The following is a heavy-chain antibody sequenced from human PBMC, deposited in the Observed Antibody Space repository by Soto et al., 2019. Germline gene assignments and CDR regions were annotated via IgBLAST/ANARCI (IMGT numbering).Heavy chain of an antibody. CDR2: IYYSVST. CDR3: ARDLYGGNSDGGYFDY. CDR1: GGSISSGGYY. V-gene: IGHV4-31*03. J-gene: IGHJ4*02. Sequence: QVQLQESGPGLVKPSQTLSLTCTVSGGSISSGGYYWSWIRQHPGKGLEWIGYIYYSVSTYYNPSLKSRVTISVDTSKNQFSLKLSAVTAADTAVYYCARDLYGGNSDGGYFDYWGQGTLVTVSS. D-gene: IGHD4-17*01.